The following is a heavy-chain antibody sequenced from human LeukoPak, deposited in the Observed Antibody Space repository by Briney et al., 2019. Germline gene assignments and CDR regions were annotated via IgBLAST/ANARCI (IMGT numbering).Heavy chain of an antibody. CDR2: IYYSGST. CDR3: ARHLYSFDFGY. D-gene: IGHD2-8*01. CDR1: GGSISSSSYY. Sequence: SETLSLTCTVSGGSISSSSYYWGWIRQPPGKGLEWIGSIYYSGSTYYNPSLKSRVTISVDTSKNQFSLKLSSVTAADTAVYYCARHLYSFDFGYWGQGTLVTVSS. V-gene: IGHV4-39*01. J-gene: IGHJ4*02.